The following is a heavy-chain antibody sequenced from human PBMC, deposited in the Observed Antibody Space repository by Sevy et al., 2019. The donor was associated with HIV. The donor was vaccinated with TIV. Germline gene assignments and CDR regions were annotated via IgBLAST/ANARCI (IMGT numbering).Heavy chain of an antibody. CDR1: GFTFSSYA. CDR2: IRGSGGST. CDR3: AKDLGEDYYDSSGYFDY. Sequence: GGSLRLSCAASGFTFSSYAMSWVRQAPGKGLEWVSAIRGSGGSTYYADSVKGRFTISRDNSKNTPYLQMNSLRAEDTAVYYCAKDLGEDYYDSSGYFDYWGQGTLVTVSS. D-gene: IGHD3-22*01. V-gene: IGHV3-23*01. J-gene: IGHJ4*02.